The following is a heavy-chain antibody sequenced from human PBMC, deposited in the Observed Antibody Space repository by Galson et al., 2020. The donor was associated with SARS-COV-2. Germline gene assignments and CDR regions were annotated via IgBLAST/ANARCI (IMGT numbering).Heavy chain of an antibody. V-gene: IGHV3-7*01. J-gene: IGHJ3*02. CDR2: IKQDGSEK. Sequence: LSLTCAASGFTFSSYRMSWVRQAPGKGLEWVANIKQDGSEKYYVDSVKGRFTISRDNAKNSLYVQMNSLRAEDTAVYYCARARLLWFGADAFDIWGQGTMVTVSS. CDR1: GFTFSSYR. CDR3: ARARLLWFGADAFDI. D-gene: IGHD3-10*01.